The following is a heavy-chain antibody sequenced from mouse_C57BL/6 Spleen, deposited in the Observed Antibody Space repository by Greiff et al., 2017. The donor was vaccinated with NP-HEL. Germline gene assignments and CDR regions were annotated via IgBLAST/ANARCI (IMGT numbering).Heavy chain of an antibody. CDR3: ARFPSYGYNHYYAMDY. D-gene: IGHD2-9*01. V-gene: IGHV1-50*01. J-gene: IGHJ4*01. CDR2: IDPSDSYT. Sequence: QVQLQQPGAELVKPGASVKLSCKASGYTFTSYWMQWVKQRPGQGLEWIGEIDPSDSYTNYNQKFKGKATLTVDTSSSTAYMQLSSLTSEDSAFYYCARFPSYGYNHYYAMDYWGQGTSVTVSS. CDR1: GYTFTSYW.